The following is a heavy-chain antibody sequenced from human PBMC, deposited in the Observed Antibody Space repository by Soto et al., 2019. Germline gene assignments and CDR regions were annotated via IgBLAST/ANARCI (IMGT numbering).Heavy chain of an antibody. CDR2: ISYDGNNT. CDR1: GFSFSSYG. CDR3: AKDTWYYNFWSGPYYFDY. V-gene: IGHV3-30*18. J-gene: IGHJ4*02. Sequence: QVQLVESGGGVVQPGRSLRLSCAVSGFSFSSYGMHWVRQAPGKGLEWVAVISYDGNNTYYVDSVKGRFAISRDNSKNTLYLQMNSLRAEDTAVYYCAKDTWYYNFWSGPYYFDYWGQGTLVTVSS. D-gene: IGHD3-3*01.